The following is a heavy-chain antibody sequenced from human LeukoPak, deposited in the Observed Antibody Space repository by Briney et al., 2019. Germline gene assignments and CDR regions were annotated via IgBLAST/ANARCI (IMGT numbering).Heavy chain of an antibody. CDR2: IYYSGGT. CDR3: ARGTGSYSSKLGY. J-gene: IGHJ4*02. D-gene: IGHD3-10*01. Sequence: SQTLSLTCTVSGGSISSGGYYWSWLRQPPGKGLEWIGYIYYSGGTSYNPSLKSRVTISVDTSKNQFSLKLSSMTAADTAVYYCARGTGSYSSKLGYWGQGTLVTVSS. CDR1: GGSISSGGYY. V-gene: IGHV4-61*08.